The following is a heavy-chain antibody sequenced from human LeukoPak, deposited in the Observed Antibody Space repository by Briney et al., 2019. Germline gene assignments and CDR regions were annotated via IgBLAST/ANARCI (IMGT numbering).Heavy chain of an antibody. D-gene: IGHD3-3*01. CDR1: GFTFSSYW. CDR2: INGDGSST. CDR3: ARVYDFWSGIIDY. V-gene: IGHV3-74*01. J-gene: IGHJ4*02. Sequence: GGSLRLSCAASGFTFSSYWMHWVRQAPGKGLVWVSRINGDGSSTSYADSVKGRFTISRDNAKNTLYLQMNSLRAEDTAVYYCARVYDFWSGIIDYWGQGTLVTVSS.